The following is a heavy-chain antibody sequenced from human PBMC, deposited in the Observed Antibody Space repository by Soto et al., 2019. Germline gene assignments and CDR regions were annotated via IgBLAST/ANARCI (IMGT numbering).Heavy chain of an antibody. Sequence: EVQLVESGGGLVQPGGSLRLSCAVSGFTVSSKYMSWVRQAPGKGLEWVSVIYSGGSTFYADSVKGRFTVSRDSSKNTLHLQMNSLRAEDTAVYYCARDGVGGDPFDYWGQGTLVTVSS. D-gene: IGHD2-21*02. CDR3: ARDGVGGDPFDY. V-gene: IGHV3-66*01. CDR1: GFTVSSKY. J-gene: IGHJ4*02. CDR2: IYSGGST.